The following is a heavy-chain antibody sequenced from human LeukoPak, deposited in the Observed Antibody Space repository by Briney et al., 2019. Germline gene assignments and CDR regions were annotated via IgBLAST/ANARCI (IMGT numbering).Heavy chain of an antibody. CDR3: TRDARQVQLREFAFDL. Sequence: GGSLRLSCVASGFIFSSYSMNWVRQAPGKGLEWVSSVSSTSRYIYYADSVKGRFTISRDNAENSLYLQMNSLRAEDTDVYYCTRDARQVQLREFAFDLWGQGTMVTVSS. V-gene: IGHV3-21*04. CDR2: VSSTSRYI. J-gene: IGHJ3*01. CDR1: GFIFSSYS. D-gene: IGHD1-7*01.